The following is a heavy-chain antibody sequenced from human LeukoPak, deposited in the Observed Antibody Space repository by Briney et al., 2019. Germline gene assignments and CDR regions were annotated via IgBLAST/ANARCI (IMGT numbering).Heavy chain of an antibody. D-gene: IGHD4-17*01. CDR2: INSDGSST. CDR1: GFTFSSYW. Sequence: GGSLRLSCAASGFTFSSYWMHWVRQAPGKGLVWVSRINSDGSSTSYADSVKGRFTISGDNAKNTLYLQMNSLRAEDTAVYYCARADYGDYCDYWGQGTLVTVSS. CDR3: ARADYGDYCDY. J-gene: IGHJ4*02. V-gene: IGHV3-74*01.